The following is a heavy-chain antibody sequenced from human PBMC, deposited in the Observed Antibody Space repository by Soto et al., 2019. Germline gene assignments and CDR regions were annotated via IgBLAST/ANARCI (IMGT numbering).Heavy chain of an antibody. CDR1: GYSFASYW. CDR3: ARTRSFTLGFYYDGMDV. J-gene: IGHJ6*02. V-gene: IGHV5-51*01. CDR2: IYPGDSDT. Sequence: GESLKISCXGSGYSFASYWIGWVRQMPGKDLEWMGIIYPGDSDTRYSPSFQGQVTISADKSLRTAYPQWTSLKASDTALYYCARTRSFTLGFYYDGMDVWGQGTTVTVSS. D-gene: IGHD6-6*01.